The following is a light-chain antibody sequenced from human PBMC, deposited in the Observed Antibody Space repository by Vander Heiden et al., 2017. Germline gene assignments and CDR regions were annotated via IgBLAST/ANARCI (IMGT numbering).Light chain of an antibody. CDR1: SSNIGTNG. Sequence: QSLLSQPPSTSGAPGQRVTISCSGSSSNIGTNGVQWYLQLPETAPRVLIYGNNKRPSGVPDRFSGSKSGTSASLAISGLQSGDEADYYCAAWDDSLSTWLFGGGTKLTVL. J-gene: IGLJ3*02. CDR2: GNN. V-gene: IGLV1-44*01. CDR3: AAWDDSLSTWL.